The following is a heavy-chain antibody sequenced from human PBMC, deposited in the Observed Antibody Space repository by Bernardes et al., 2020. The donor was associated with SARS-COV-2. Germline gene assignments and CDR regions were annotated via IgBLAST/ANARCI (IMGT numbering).Heavy chain of an antibody. Sequence: ASVKVSCMASGYTFTSYYMHWVRQAPGQGLEWMGIINPSGGSTSYAQKFQGRVTMTRDTSTSTVYMELSSLRSEDTAVYYCARDPTVTTLWFEGSRDYYYGMDVWGQGTTVTVSS. D-gene: IGHD4-17*01. CDR2: INPSGGST. V-gene: IGHV1-46*01. CDR3: ARDPTVTTLWFEGSRDYYYGMDV. CDR1: GYTFTSYY. J-gene: IGHJ6*02.